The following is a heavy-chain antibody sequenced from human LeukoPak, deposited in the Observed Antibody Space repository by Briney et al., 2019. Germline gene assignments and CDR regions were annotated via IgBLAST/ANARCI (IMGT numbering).Heavy chain of an antibody. CDR1: GGSISSYY. V-gene: IGHV4-59*12. CDR2: IYYSGST. CDR3: ARVAYCGGDCYSVLDY. D-gene: IGHD2-21*02. Sequence: SETLSLTCTVSGGSISSYYWSWIRQPPGKGLEWIGYIYYSGSTNYNPSLKSRVTISVDTSKYQFSLKLSSVTAADTAVYYCARVAYCGGDCYSVLDYWGQGTLVTVSS. J-gene: IGHJ4*02.